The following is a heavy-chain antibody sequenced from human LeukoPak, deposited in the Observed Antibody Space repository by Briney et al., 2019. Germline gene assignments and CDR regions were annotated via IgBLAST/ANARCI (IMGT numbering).Heavy chain of an antibody. J-gene: IGHJ1*01. Sequence: PSETLSLTCTVSGGSISSRSNYWDWIRQPPGKGLEWIGSIYYSGSTYYNPSLRSRVTISIDTSKNQFSLRLSSVTAADTAVYYCAIRLSQAVAVSQYFRHWGQGTLVIVSS. CDR1: GGSISSRSNY. CDR3: AIRLSQAVAVSQYFRH. V-gene: IGHV4-39*07. D-gene: IGHD6-19*01. CDR2: IYYSGST.